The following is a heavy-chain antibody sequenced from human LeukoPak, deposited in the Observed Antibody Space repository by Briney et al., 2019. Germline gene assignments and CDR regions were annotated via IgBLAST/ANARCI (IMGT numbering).Heavy chain of an antibody. Sequence: ASVKVSCKASGYTFTSYAMNWVRQAPGQGLEWMGWINTNTGNPTYAQGFTGRFVFSLDTSVSTAYLQISSLKAEDTAVYYCARDYKDSSSWYPWDYFDYWGQGTLVTVSS. D-gene: IGHD6-13*01. V-gene: IGHV7-4-1*02. CDR2: INTNTGNP. CDR1: GYTFTSYA. J-gene: IGHJ4*02. CDR3: ARDYKDSSSWYPWDYFDY.